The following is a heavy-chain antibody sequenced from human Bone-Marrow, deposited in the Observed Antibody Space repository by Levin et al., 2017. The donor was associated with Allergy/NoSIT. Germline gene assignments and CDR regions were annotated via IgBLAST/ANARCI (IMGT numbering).Heavy chain of an antibody. CDR2: ISAYNGNT. CDR1: GYTFTSYG. J-gene: IGHJ6*02. Sequence: ASVKVSCKASGYTFTSYGISWVRQAPGQGLEWMGWISAYNGNTNYAQKLQGRVTMTTDTSTSTAYMELRSLRSDDTAVYYCARDMVTGYYYYYYGMDVWGQGTTVTVSS. CDR3: ARDMVTGYYYYYYGMDV. D-gene: IGHD2-21*02. V-gene: IGHV1-18*01.